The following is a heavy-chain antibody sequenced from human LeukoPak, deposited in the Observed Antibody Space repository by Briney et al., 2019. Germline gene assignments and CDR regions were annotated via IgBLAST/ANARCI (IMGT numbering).Heavy chain of an antibody. CDR2: IKHSGGST. V-gene: IGHV1-46*02. D-gene: IGHD6-13*01. CDR1: GDILNNYH. CDR3: ARDFSWSVDY. J-gene: IGHJ4*02. Sequence: GASVKVSCTAFGDILNNYHIHWVRQAPGQGLEWMGIIKHSGGSTTYAQKFQGRLTMTRDTSTGTVNMELSSLTSEDTAVYYCARDFSWSVDYWGQGALVTVSS.